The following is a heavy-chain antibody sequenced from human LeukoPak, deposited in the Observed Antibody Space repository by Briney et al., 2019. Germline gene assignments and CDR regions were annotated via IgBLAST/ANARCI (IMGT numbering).Heavy chain of an antibody. D-gene: IGHD4-17*01. CDR1: GYTFTSYY. CDR3: ARGSTYGGFDY. V-gene: IGHV1-46*01. CDR2: INPSGGST. J-gene: IGHJ4*02. Sequence: ASVKVSCKASGYTFTSYYMPWVRQAPGPGLEWMGIINPSGGSTSYAQKFQGRVTVTRDTSTTTVYMELSSLRSEDTAVYYCARGSTYGGFDYWGQGTLVTASS.